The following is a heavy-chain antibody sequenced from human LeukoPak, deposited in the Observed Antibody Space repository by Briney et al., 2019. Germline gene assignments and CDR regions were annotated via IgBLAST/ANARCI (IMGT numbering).Heavy chain of an antibody. D-gene: IGHD6-19*01. CDR1: GXXXXSGAYY. CDR3: ARAVSGRFDY. CDR2: IYYSGST. V-gene: IGHV4-61*08. Sequence: LXXXXXXSGXXXXSGAYYWTWIRQPPGKGLEWTGYIYYSGSTNYNPSLNSRVTISVDTSKNQFSLRLSSVTAADTAIYYCARAVSGRFDYWGQGTLVTVSS. J-gene: IGHJ4*02.